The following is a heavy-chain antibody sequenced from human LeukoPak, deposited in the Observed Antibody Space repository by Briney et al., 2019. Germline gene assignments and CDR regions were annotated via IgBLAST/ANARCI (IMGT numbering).Heavy chain of an antibody. CDR1: GFTFSSYG. J-gene: IGHJ4*02. CDR2: ISYDGSNK. V-gene: IGHV3-30*18. D-gene: IGHD3-22*01. CDR3: AKGRYYDRTGYPIDY. Sequence: GRSLRLSCAASGFTFSSYGMHWVRQAPGKGLEWVAVISYDGSNKYYADSVKGRFTISRDNSKNTLYLQMNSLRAEDTAVYYCAKGRYYDRTGYPIDYWGQGTLVTVSS.